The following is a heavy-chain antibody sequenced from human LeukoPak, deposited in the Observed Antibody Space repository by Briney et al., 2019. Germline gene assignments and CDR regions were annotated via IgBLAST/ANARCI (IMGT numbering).Heavy chain of an antibody. Sequence: SETLSLTCAVSGYSISSGYYWGWIRQPPGKGLEWIGSIYHSGSTYYNPSLKSRVTISVDTSKNQFSLKLSSVTAADTAVYYCARVGTGTTYAFDIWGQGTMVTVSS. CDR3: ARVGTGTTYAFDI. V-gene: IGHV4-38-2*01. CDR2: IYHSGST. D-gene: IGHD1-1*01. J-gene: IGHJ3*02. CDR1: GYSISSGYY.